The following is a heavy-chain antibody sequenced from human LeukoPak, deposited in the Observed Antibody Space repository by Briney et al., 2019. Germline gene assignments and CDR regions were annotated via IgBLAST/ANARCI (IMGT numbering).Heavy chain of an antibody. CDR3: AKSGPYCSSTSCNYFDY. J-gene: IGHJ4*02. V-gene: IGHV3-23*01. D-gene: IGHD2-2*01. CDR2: ISGSGGST. CDR1: RFTFSNFA. Sequence: HPGGSLRLSCAASRFTFSNFAMSWVRQAPGKGLEWVSAISGSGGSTYYADSVKGRFTISRDNSKNALFLQMNSLRAEDTAVYYCAKSGPYCSSTSCNYFDYWGQGTLVTVSS.